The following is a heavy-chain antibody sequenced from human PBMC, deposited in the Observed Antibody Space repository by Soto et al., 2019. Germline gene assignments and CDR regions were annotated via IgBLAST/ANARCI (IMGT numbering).Heavy chain of an antibody. CDR3: ARGTDIVVVPAATRGWFDP. D-gene: IGHD2-2*01. V-gene: IGHV4-34*01. CDR1: GGSFSGYY. CDR2: INHSGST. Sequence: QVQLQQWGAGLLKPSETLSLTCAVYGGSFSGYYWSWIRQPPGKGLEWIGEINHSGSTNYNPSLKSRVTISVDTSKNQFSLKLSSVTAADTAVYYCARGTDIVVVPAATRGWFDPWGQGTLVTVSS. J-gene: IGHJ5*02.